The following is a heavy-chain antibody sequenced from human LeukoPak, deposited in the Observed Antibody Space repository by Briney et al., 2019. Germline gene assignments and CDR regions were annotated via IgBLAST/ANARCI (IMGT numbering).Heavy chain of an antibody. J-gene: IGHJ3*02. CDR2: IYTSGST. V-gene: IGHV4-61*02. Sequence: PSETLSLTCTVSGGSISSGSYYWSWIRQPAGKGLEWIGRIYTSGSTNYNPSLKSRVTISVDTSKNQFSLKLSSVTAADTAVYYCARDMGRADYGNDAFDIWGQGTMVTVSS. D-gene: IGHD4/OR15-4a*01. CDR3: ARDMGRADYGNDAFDI. CDR1: GGSISSGSYY.